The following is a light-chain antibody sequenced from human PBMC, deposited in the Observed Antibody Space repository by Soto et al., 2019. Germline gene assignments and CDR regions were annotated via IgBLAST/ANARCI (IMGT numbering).Light chain of an antibody. CDR2: DAS. Sequence: EILMTQSPATLSLSPGERATLSCRASQSVGSYLAWYQHKPGQAPRLLISDASNRATGIPARFSGSGSETDFTLTISSLEPEDSAVYYCQQRSNWPSLTFGGGTKVEIK. CDR3: QQRSNWPSLT. J-gene: IGKJ4*01. CDR1: QSVGSY. V-gene: IGKV3-11*01.